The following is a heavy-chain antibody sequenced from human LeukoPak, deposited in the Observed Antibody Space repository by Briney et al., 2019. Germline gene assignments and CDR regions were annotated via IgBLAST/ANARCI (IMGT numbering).Heavy chain of an antibody. V-gene: IGHV3-23*01. Sequence: GGSLRLSYAASGFTFSSYAMSWVRQAPGKGLEWVSAISGSGGSTYYADSVKGRFTISRDNSKNTLYLQMNSLRAEDTAVYYCAKGGRYYDSSGYYYWGQGTLVTVSS. D-gene: IGHD3-22*01. CDR2: ISGSGGST. J-gene: IGHJ4*02. CDR1: GFTFSSYA. CDR3: AKGGRYYDSSGYYY.